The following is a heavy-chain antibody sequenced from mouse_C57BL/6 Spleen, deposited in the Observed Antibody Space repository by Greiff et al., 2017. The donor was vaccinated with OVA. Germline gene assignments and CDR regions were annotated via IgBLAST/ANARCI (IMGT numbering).Heavy chain of an antibody. CDR3: ARLRYGSSYDAMDY. V-gene: IGHV1-69*01. CDR1: GYTFTSYW. Sequence: VQLQQPGAELVMPGASVKLSCKASGYTFTSYWMHWVKQRPGQGLEWIGEIDPSDSYTNYNQKLQGKSTLTVDKSSSTAYMQLSSLTSEDSAVYYCARLRYGSSYDAMDYWGQGTSVTVSS. J-gene: IGHJ4*01. CDR2: IDPSDSYT. D-gene: IGHD1-1*01.